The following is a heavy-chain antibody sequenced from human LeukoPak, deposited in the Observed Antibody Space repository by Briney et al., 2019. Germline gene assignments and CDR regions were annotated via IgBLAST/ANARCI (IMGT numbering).Heavy chain of an antibody. Sequence: GGSLRLSCAASGFNRLCHELGPPGSREGARMGLNYADSVKDRFTISRDNSKSTLFLQMNRVRGEDTAKYFCARDVGLIMFDLWGQGTLVTVSS. J-gene: IGHJ4*02. CDR3: ARDVGLIMFDL. CDR1: GFNRLC. D-gene: IGHD1-26*01. V-gene: IGHV3-23*01.